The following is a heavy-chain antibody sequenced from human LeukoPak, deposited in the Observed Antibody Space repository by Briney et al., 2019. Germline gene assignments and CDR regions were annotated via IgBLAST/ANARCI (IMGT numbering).Heavy chain of an antibody. Sequence: GESLKISCKGFGYSFTSYWISWVRQMPGKGLEWMGRIDPSGSETNYSPSFQGHVTISADKSISTAYLQWSSLKASDTAMYYCARLYCSGGRCYSDWYFDLWGRGTLVTVSS. CDR1: GYSFTSYW. CDR3: ARLYCSGGRCYSDWYFDL. V-gene: IGHV5-10-1*01. J-gene: IGHJ2*01. D-gene: IGHD2-15*01. CDR2: IDPSGSET.